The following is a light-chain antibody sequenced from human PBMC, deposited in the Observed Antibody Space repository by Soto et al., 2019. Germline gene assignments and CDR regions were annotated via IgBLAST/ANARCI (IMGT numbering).Light chain of an antibody. CDR1: TGAVTRGHF. Sequence: QTVVTKEPSLTVSPGGTVTLTCGSSTGAVTRGHFPYWFQQKPGQAPRTLIYDASDKHSSTPARFSGSLVGGKAALTLSGAQPYDEAEYYCLLFYSGARVFGGGTQLTVL. CDR3: LLFYSGARV. V-gene: IGLV7-46*01. J-gene: IGLJ7*01. CDR2: DAS.